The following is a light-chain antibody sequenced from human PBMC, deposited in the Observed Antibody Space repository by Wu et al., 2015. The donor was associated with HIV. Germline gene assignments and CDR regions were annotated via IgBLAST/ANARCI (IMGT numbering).Light chain of an antibody. Sequence: EVVLTQSPGTLSLSPGERATLSCRASQSISSTFLAWYQQNPGQPPRLLIYGASSRATGVPDRFSGSRSGTDFTLTISRLEPEDFAVYYCQQYDRSPPLYSFGQGTKLEIK. CDR2: GAS. CDR1: QSISSTF. V-gene: IGKV3-20*01. J-gene: IGKJ2*03. CDR3: QQYDRSPPLYS.